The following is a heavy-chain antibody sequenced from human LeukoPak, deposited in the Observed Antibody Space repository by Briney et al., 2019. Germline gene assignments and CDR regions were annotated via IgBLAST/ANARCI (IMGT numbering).Heavy chain of an antibody. Sequence: SETLSLTCTVSGDSISSYYWSWIRQPAGKGLEWIGRIYTSGSTNYNPSLKSRVTMSVDTSKNQFSLKLRSVTAADTAVYNCARIVVPAATVLGCWFDPWGQGTLVTVSS. CDR1: GDSISSYY. CDR3: ARIVVPAATVLGCWFDP. CDR2: IYTSGST. D-gene: IGHD2-2*01. V-gene: IGHV4-4*07. J-gene: IGHJ5*02.